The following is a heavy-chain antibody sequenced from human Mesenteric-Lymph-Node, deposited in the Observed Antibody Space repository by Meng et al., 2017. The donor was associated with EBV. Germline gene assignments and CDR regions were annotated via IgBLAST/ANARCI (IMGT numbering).Heavy chain of an antibody. CDR3: AHRRREDTGYHSAFHY. V-gene: IGHV2-5*02. J-gene: IGHJ4*02. CDR2: IYWDDDE. CDR1: GFSLTTSGVR. D-gene: IGHD5-12*01. Sequence: QITLKESGPTLVKPLRTLTLACAFSGFSLTTSGVRVGWVRQPPGKALEWLALIYWDDDERYSPSLKNRLTVTKDTSKNQVVLTMTNMDPADTGTYYCAHRRREDTGYHSAFHYWGPGILVTVSS.